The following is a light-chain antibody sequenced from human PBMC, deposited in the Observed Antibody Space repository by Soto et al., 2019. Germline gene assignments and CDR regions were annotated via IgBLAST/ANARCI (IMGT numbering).Light chain of an antibody. CDR3: QQYNNWPPWT. CDR2: GAS. J-gene: IGKJ1*01. V-gene: IGKV3D-15*01. CDR1: QSVSSN. Sequence: EIVMTQPPATLSVSPGERATLSCRASQSVSSNLAWYQQKPGQAPRLLIYGASTRATGIPARFSGSGSGTEFTLTISSPQSEDFAVYYCQQYNNWPPWTFGQGTKVDIK.